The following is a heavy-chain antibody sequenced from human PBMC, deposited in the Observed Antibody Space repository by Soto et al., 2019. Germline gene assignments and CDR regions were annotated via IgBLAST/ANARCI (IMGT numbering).Heavy chain of an antibody. CDR3: AITPNCGRDCSADSYWFFDL. Sequence: EVQLLESGGNLVQPGGSLRLSCAASGLTFSNYAMSWVRQAPGKGLEWVSAISGGGLSTYYADSVKGRFTISRDNSRNTLFLQMSALRAEDTAVCYCAITPNCGRDCSADSYWFFDLWGRGTLVTVSS. V-gene: IGHV3-23*01. CDR2: ISGGGLST. CDR1: GLTFSNYA. J-gene: IGHJ2*01. D-gene: IGHD2-21*02.